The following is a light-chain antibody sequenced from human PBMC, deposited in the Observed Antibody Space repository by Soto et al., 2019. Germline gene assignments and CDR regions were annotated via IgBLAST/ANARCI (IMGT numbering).Light chain of an antibody. V-gene: IGLV1-44*01. Sequence: QSVLTQPPSASGTPGQSVTISCFGSSSNIGSNTVSWYQQLPGTAPKVLIYFNNQRPSGVPDRFSGSKSGTSASLAISGLQSEDEADYYCQSYDRSLSSPIFGGGTKLTVL. J-gene: IGLJ2*01. CDR3: QSYDRSLSSPI. CDR1: SSNIGSNT. CDR2: FNN.